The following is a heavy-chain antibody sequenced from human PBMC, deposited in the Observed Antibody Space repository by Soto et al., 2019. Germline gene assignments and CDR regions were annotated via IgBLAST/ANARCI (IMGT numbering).Heavy chain of an antibody. CDR3: GRFGIGGCRGRRCFLSLHYCGMDV. Sequence: EVQLVQSGAEVKKPGESLKISCKGSGYNFRDYWVGWVRQVPGKGLECMGIIFPDDSDIKYNPSFRGQVTISADKSISTAHLQWSNLKASDTAIYYCGRFGIGGCRGRRCFLSLHYCGMDVWGQGTTVTVSS. CDR2: IFPDDSDI. J-gene: IGHJ6*02. D-gene: IGHD3-16*01. V-gene: IGHV5-51*01. CDR1: GYNFRDYW.